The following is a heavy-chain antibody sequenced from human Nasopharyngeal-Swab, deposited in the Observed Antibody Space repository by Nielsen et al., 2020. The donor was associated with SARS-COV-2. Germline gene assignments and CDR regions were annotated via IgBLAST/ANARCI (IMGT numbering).Heavy chain of an antibody. CDR1: GFTFSSYW. V-gene: IGHV3-74*01. D-gene: IGHD2-15*01. CDR3: AGDFAVVAAYDI. J-gene: IGHJ3*02. Sequence: GESLKISCAASGFTFSSYWMHWVRQAPGKGLVWVSRIKGDESYTNYADSVKGRFTISRDNARNTLFLQMNSLRVEDTAIYYCAGDFAVVAAYDIWGQGTMVTVSS. CDR2: IKGDESYT.